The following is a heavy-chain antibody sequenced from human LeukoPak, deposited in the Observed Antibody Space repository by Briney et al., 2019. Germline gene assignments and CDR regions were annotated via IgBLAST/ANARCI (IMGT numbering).Heavy chain of an antibody. CDR1: GFTFSSYA. CDR3: AKILGGSTYYFDY. J-gene: IGHJ4*02. D-gene: IGHD2-15*01. V-gene: IGHV3-30-3*02. CDR2: ISYDGSNK. Sequence: PGGSLRLSCAASGFTFSSYAIHWVRQAPGKGLEWVAVISYDGSNKYYADSVKGRFTISRDNSKNTLYLQMNSLTAEDTAVYYCAKILGGSTYYFDYWGQGTLVTVSS.